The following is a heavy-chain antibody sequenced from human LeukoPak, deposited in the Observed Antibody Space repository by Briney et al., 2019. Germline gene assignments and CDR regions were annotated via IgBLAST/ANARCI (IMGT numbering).Heavy chain of an antibody. D-gene: IGHD6-13*01. CDR1: GYTFTSYG. Sequence: ASVKVSCKASGYTFTSYGISWVRQAPGQGLEWMGWISAYNGNTNYAQKLQGRVTMTRNTSISTAYMELSSLRSEDTAVYYCARGLGSSWYVSRWFDPWGQGTLVTVSS. V-gene: IGHV1-18*01. CDR2: ISAYNGNT. J-gene: IGHJ5*02. CDR3: ARGLGSSWYVSRWFDP.